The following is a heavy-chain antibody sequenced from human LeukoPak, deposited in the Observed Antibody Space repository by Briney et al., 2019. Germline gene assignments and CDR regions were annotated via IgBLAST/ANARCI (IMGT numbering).Heavy chain of an antibody. V-gene: IGHV3-23*01. J-gene: IGHJ6*02. CDR1: GFTFSSSA. CDR3: ARVEMATVWDYYYYGMDV. CDR2: ISGSGGST. Sequence: GGSLRLSCTASGFTFSSSAMSWVRQAPGKGLEWVSAISGSGGSTYYADSVKGRFTISRDNSKNTLYLQMNSLRAEDTAVYYCARVEMATVWDYYYYGMDVWGQGTTVTVSS. D-gene: IGHD5-24*01.